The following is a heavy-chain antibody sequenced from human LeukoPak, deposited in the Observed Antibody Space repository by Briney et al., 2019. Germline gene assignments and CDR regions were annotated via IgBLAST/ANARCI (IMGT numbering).Heavy chain of an antibody. CDR3: AKQGGVSAYYFDY. D-gene: IGHD2-8*01. CDR2: ISGSGGST. CDR1: GFTFSSYA. V-gene: IGHV3-23*01. Sequence: LRLSCAASGFTFSSYAMSWVGQAPGKGLEWVSAISGSGGSTYYEDSVKGRLTIYRDNSKNTLYLQMTSLRAEDTAVYYCAKQGGVSAYYFDYWGQGTLVTVSS. J-gene: IGHJ4*02.